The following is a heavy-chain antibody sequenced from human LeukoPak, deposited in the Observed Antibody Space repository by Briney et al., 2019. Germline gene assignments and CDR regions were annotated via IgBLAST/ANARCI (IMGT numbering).Heavy chain of an antibody. D-gene: IGHD2-15*01. CDR2: IYYSGST. Sequence: SETLSLTCTVSGGSISSSSYYWGWIRQPPGKGLEWIGSIYYSGSTYYNPSLKSRVTISVDTSKNQFSLKLSSVTAADTAVYYCASCGLGYCSGGARGAFDIWGQGTMVTVSS. V-gene: IGHV4-39*07. CDR1: GGSISSSSYY. J-gene: IGHJ3*02. CDR3: ASCGLGYCSGGARGAFDI.